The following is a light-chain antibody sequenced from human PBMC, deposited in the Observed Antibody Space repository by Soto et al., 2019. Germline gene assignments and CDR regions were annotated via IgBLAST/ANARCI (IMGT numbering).Light chain of an antibody. V-gene: IGKV3-11*01. J-gene: IGKJ4*01. Sequence: EIVLTQSPPTLSLSPGERATLSCRASQSVNNYLAWYRQKPGQAPSLLIYAASNRATGIPARFSGSGSGTDFTLTISSLEPEDFTVYYCQKSSSWPQVTFGGGTRVEIK. CDR2: AAS. CDR1: QSVNNY. CDR3: QKSSSWPQVT.